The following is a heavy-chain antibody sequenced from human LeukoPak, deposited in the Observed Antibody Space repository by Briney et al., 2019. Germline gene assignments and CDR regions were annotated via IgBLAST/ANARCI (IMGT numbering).Heavy chain of an antibody. V-gene: IGHV1-2*02. J-gene: IGHJ3*02. CDR3: ARGGPHHGFDI. CDR2: IVTNNGGT. Sequence: ASVKVSCKASGYTLTDYYMHWVRQAPGQGLEWMGWIVTNNGGTNYAQNFKGRVTVTRDTSVSTVYVEVSDLKSDDTAVYYCARGGPHHGFDIWAQGTMVTVSS. CDR1: GYTLTDYY.